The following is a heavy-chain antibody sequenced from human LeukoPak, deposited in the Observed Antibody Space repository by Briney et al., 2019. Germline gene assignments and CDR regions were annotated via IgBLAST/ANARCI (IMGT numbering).Heavy chain of an antibody. CDR3: ARTLGYCSGGSCPGAHY. D-gene: IGHD2-15*01. J-gene: IGHJ4*02. V-gene: IGHV1-3*01. CDR1: GYTFTSYA. Sequence: ASVTVSCKASGYTFTSYAMHWVRQAPGQRLEWMGWINAGNGNTKYSQKFQGRVTITRDTSASTAYMELSSLRSEDTAVYYCARTLGYCSGGSCPGAHYWGQGTLVTVSS. CDR2: INAGNGNT.